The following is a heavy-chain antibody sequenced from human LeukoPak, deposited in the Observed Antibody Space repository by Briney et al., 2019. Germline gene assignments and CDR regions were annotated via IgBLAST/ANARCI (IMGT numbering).Heavy chain of an antibody. V-gene: IGHV4-59*11. Sequence: SETLSLTCTVSGGSMNGHFWTWIRQPPGKGLEWIAFIHYAGRIRYNPSLQSRATISLGRSESRFSLKLTSVTAADSAVYYCARLLDNDSSGDPDTFDLWGQGTVVIVSS. J-gene: IGHJ3*01. CDR3: ARLLDNDSSGDPDTFDL. D-gene: IGHD3-22*01. CDR1: GGSMNGHF. CDR2: IHYAGRI.